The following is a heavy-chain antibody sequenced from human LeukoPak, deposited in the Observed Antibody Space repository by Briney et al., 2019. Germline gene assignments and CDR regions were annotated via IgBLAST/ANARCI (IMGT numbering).Heavy chain of an antibody. V-gene: IGHV3-30*02. CDR3: AKGPAHYYASGSYYNGVDP. D-gene: IGHD3-10*01. CDR2: IQYDGRNK. Sequence: PGGSLRLSCAASGFTFTSYGMLWVRQAPGKGLEWVAFIQYDGRNKYYVDSVKGRFTISRDNSKNTLYLQMNSLRAEDTAVYYCAKGPAHYYASGSYYNGVDPWGQGTLVTVSS. J-gene: IGHJ5*02. CDR1: GFTFTSYG.